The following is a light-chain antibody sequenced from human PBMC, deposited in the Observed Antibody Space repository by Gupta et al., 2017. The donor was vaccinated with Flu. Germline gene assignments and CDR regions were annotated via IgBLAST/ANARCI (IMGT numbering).Light chain of an antibody. CDR1: QGISNY. Sequence: GDRVTMTCRASQGISNYLAWYQQKPGKPPSLLIYAASTLQSGVPSRFSGSGSVTEFTLTISSLQPEDAATYYCQKYNGSPQTFGQGTKVEI. CDR2: AAS. J-gene: IGKJ1*01. CDR3: QKYNGSPQT. V-gene: IGKV1-27*01.